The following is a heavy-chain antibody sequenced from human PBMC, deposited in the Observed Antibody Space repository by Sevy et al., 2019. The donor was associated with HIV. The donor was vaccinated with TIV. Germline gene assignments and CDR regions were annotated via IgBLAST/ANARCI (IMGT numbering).Heavy chain of an antibody. CDR3: ARGEVMVQGVIITPLDY. CDR2: INAGNGNT. Sequence: ASVKVSFKASGYTFTSYAMHWVRQAPGQRLEWMGWINAGNGNTKYSQKFQGRVTITRDTSASTAYMELSSLRSEDTAVYYCARGEVMVQGVIITPLDYWGQGTLVTVSS. V-gene: IGHV1-3*01. J-gene: IGHJ4*02. D-gene: IGHD3-10*01. CDR1: GYTFTSYA.